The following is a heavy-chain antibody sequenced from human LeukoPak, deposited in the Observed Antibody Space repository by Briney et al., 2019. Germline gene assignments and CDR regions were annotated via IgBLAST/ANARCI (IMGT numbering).Heavy chain of an antibody. CDR1: GYTFTSYG. V-gene: IGHV1-69*06. D-gene: IGHD3-22*01. Sequence: SVKVSCKASGYTFTSYGISWVRQAPGQGLEWMGGIIPIFGTANYAQKFQGRVTITADKSTSTAYMELSSLRSEDTAVYYCASSQEIVVVITGAEYFQHWGQGTLVTVSS. J-gene: IGHJ1*01. CDR2: IIPIFGTA. CDR3: ASSQEIVVVITGAEYFQH.